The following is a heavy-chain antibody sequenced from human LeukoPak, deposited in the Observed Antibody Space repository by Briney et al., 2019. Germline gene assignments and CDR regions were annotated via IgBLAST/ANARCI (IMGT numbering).Heavy chain of an antibody. J-gene: IGHJ4*02. Sequence: GWSLRLSCAASGFTFSSYEMNWVRQAAGKGLEGVSFISRSGSTIYYADSVKGRFTISRDNAKNSLYLQMNSLRAEDTAVYYCASGVVVVTATALVFDYWGQGTLVTVSS. CDR2: ISRSGSTI. D-gene: IGHD2-21*02. CDR3: ASGVVVVTATALVFDY. CDR1: GFTFSSYE. V-gene: IGHV3-48*03.